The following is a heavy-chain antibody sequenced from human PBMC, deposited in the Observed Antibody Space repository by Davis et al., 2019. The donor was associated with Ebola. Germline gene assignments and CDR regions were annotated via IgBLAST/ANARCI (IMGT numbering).Heavy chain of an antibody. J-gene: IGHJ4*02. CDR2: IIPIFYTP. CDR3: ARDFDGGNYYFDY. Sequence: SVKVSCNTSGGSFSSHPISWVRQAPRQGLEWMGGIIPIFYTPHYAQKFQGRITITADASTSTAYMELSSLRSEDTATYFCARDFDGGNYYFDYWGPGTPVTVSS. CDR1: GGSFSSHP. D-gene: IGHD3-9*01. V-gene: IGHV1-69*13.